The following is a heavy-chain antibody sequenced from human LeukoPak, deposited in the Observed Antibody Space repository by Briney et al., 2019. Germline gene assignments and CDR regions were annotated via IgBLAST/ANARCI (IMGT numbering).Heavy chain of an antibody. CDR3: ARDRAAADLDY. CDR1: GFTFSSYG. D-gene: IGHD6-13*01. CDR2: IWYDGSNK. J-gene: IGHJ4*02. Sequence: GGSLRLSWAAYGFTFSSYGMHWVRQAPGKGLEWVAVIWYDGSNKFYADSVKGRFTISRDNSKNTLYLQMNSLRAEDTAVYYCARDRAAADLDYWGQGTLVTVSS. V-gene: IGHV3-33*01.